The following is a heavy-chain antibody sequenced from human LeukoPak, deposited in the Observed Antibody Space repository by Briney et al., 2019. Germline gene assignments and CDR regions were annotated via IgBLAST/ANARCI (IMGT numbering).Heavy chain of an antibody. Sequence: RPSETLSLTCAVYGGPFSGYYWSWIRQPPGKGLEWIGEINHSGSTNYNPSLKSRVTISVDTSKNQFSLKLSSVTAADTAVYYCARQEAGTHPFDYWGQGTLVTVSS. CDR1: GGPFSGYY. CDR3: ARQEAGTHPFDY. CDR2: INHSGST. D-gene: IGHD6-13*01. V-gene: IGHV4-34*01. J-gene: IGHJ4*02.